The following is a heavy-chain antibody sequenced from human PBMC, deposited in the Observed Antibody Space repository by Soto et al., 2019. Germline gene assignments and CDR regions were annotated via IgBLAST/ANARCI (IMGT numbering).Heavy chain of an antibody. CDR3: ARDRRYDFWSGYDYYYGMDV. Sequence: SETLSLTCTVSGGSISSSRYYWGWIRQPPGKGLEWIGSIYYSGSTYNPSLKSRVTISVDTSKNQFSLKLSSVTAADTAVYYCARDRRYDFWSGYDYYYGMDVWGQGTTVTVSS. V-gene: IGHV4-39*07. CDR2: IYYSGST. CDR1: GGSISSSRYY. J-gene: IGHJ6*02. D-gene: IGHD3-3*01.